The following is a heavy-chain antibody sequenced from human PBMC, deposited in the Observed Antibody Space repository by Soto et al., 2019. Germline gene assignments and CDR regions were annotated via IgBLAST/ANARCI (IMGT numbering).Heavy chain of an antibody. CDR3: ARVSDILTGYTYGMDI. Sequence: PSETLCLTCAVSGGSISSSNWWSWVRQPPGKGLEWIGEIYHSGSTNYNPSLKSRVTISVDKSKNQFSLKLSSVTAADTAVYYCARVSDILTGYTYGMDIWGQGTTVTGSS. D-gene: IGHD3-9*01. J-gene: IGHJ6*02. CDR1: GGSISSSNW. CDR2: IYHSGST. V-gene: IGHV4-4*02.